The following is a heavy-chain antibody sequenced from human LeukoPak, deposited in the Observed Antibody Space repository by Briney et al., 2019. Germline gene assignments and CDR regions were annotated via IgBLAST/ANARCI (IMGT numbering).Heavy chain of an antibody. CDR2: IYTSGST. CDR1: GGSISGYY. V-gene: IGHV4-4*07. D-gene: IGHD3-22*01. CDR3: AKEKYYYDSSGYYYAPFDY. J-gene: IGHJ4*02. Sequence: PSETLSLTCTVSGGSISGYYWSWIRQPAGKGLEWIGRIYTSGSTNYNPSLKSRVTMSADTSKNQFSLNLSSVTAADTAVYYCAKEKYYYDSSGYYYAPFDYWGQGTLATVSS.